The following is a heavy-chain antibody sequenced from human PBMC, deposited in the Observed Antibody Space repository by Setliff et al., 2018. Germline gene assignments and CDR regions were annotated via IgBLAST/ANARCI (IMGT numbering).Heavy chain of an antibody. V-gene: IGHV3-74*01. D-gene: IGHD7-27*01. CDR1: GFNFNKYW. J-gene: IGHJ6*03. CDR3: AALDWGENFYNVDV. Sequence: GGSLRLSCTVYGFNFNKYWMYWVRQAPGKGLEWVSRINGDATIAHYADSLKGRFTITRDNARNALYRQMVSLRGEDTGVYFCAALDWGENFYNVDVLGKGSTVTVSS. CDR2: INGDATIA.